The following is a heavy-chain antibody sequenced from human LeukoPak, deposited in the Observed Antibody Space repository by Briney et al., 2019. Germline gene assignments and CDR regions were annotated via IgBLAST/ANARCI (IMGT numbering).Heavy chain of an antibody. CDR3: ARHAGSIQLWLEGASGWFDP. D-gene: IGHD5-18*01. CDR1: GGSISSSSYS. Sequence: SETLSLTCTVSGGSISSSSYSWGWIRQPPGKGLEWIGSIYYSGSTYYNPSLKSRVTISVDTSKNQFSLKLSSVTAADTAVYYCARHAGSIQLWLEGASGWFDPWGQGTLVTVSS. J-gene: IGHJ5*02. V-gene: IGHV4-39*01. CDR2: IYYSGST.